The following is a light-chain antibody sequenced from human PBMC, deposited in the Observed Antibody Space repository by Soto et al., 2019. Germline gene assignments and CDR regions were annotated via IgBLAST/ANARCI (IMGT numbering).Light chain of an antibody. CDR3: QQYATTPFT. Sequence: EIVLTQSPGTLSLSLGERVTVSCRASQSVGSNYLAWYQRKPGQAPRLLIYGASSRATGIPDRFSGSGSGTDFTLTISRLEPEEFSVYYCQQYATTPFTFGPGTKVDIK. CDR2: GAS. J-gene: IGKJ3*01. V-gene: IGKV3-20*01. CDR1: QSVGSNY.